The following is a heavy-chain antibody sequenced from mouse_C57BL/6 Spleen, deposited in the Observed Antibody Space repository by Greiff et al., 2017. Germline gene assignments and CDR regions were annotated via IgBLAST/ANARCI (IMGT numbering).Heavy chain of an antibody. CDR3: ARRDYYGSSYAFDY. Sequence: VKLQQSGPELVKPGASVKISCKASGYAFSSSWMNWVKQRPGKGLEWIGRIYPGDGDTNYNGKFKGKATLTADKSSSTAYMQLSSLTSEDSAVYFCARRDYYGSSYAFDYWGQGTTLTVSS. D-gene: IGHD1-1*01. V-gene: IGHV1-82*01. CDR1: GYAFSSSW. J-gene: IGHJ2*01. CDR2: IYPGDGDT.